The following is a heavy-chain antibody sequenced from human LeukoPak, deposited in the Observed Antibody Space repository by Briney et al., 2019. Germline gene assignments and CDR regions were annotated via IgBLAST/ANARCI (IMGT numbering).Heavy chain of an antibody. Sequence: ASVKVSCKASGGTFSSYAISWVRQAPGQGLEWMGRIIPIFGTANYAQKFQGRVTITTDESTSTAYMELSSLRSEDTAVYYCARGPELLRAFDIWGQGTMVTVSS. CDR2: IIPIFGTA. D-gene: IGHD1-7*01. V-gene: IGHV1-69*05. CDR1: GGTFSSYA. J-gene: IGHJ3*02. CDR3: ARGPELLRAFDI.